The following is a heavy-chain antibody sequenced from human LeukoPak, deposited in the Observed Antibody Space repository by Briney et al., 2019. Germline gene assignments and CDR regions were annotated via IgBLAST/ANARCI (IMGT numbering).Heavy chain of an antibody. J-gene: IGHJ5*02. D-gene: IGHD3-3*01. CDR1: GYTFTSYY. CDR3: AKKSSAGFYNEHNWFDP. CDR2: INPSGGRA. Sequence: ASVKVSCKASGYTFTSYYMHWVRQAPGQGLEWMGIINPSGGRATYAQKFQGRVTMTRDTSTSTVYMELSSLRSEDTAVYYCAKKSSAGFYNEHNWFDPWGQGTPVTVSS. V-gene: IGHV1-46*01.